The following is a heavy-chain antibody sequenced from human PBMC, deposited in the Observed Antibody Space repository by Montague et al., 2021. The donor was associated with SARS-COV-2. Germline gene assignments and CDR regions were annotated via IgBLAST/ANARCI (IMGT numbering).Heavy chain of an antibody. D-gene: IGHD3-3*01. CDR1: GGSISTTSYS. J-gene: IGHJ6*02. Sequence: SETLSLTCTVSGGSISTTSYSWGWLRQPPGKGLEWIASIFYSGTTYYNPSPRSRVTISVQTTKNQFSLTVASVTAAATAIYYCARNFKNSYAMDVWGQGTTVIVSS. V-gene: IGHV4-39*07. CDR2: IFYSGTT. CDR3: ARNFKNSYAMDV.